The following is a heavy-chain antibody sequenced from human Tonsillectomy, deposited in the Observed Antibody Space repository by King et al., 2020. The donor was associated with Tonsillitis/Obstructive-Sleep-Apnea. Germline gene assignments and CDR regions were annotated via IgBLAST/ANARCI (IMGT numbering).Heavy chain of an antibody. CDR3: ARLDYSGGGYYYSSMGV. J-gene: IGHJ6*03. D-gene: IGHD4-11*01. Sequence: VQLQESGPGLVKPSETLSLTCTVSGGSISSYYWSWIRQPPGKGLEWIGYIYYSGSTNYNPSLKSRVTISVDTSKNQFSLKLSSVTAADTAVYYCARLDYSGGGYYYSSMGVWGKGTTVTVS. V-gene: IGHV4-59*08. CDR1: GGSISSYY. CDR2: IYYSGST.